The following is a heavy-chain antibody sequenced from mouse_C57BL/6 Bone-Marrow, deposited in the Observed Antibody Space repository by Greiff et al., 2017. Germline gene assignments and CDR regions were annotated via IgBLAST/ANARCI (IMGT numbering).Heavy chain of an antibody. Sequence: VPLQQSEAELVKPGASVKLSCTSSGFNLNDYYMHWVKQRTEPGLEWIGRIDPEDGETKYAPTFQGKATITADTTSNTAYLQLSSLTSEDTAVYYCAFYDYYYVDYWGQGTTLTVSS. CDR1: GFNLNDYY. CDR2: IDPEDGET. CDR3: AFYDYYYVDY. V-gene: IGHV14-2*01. J-gene: IGHJ2*01. D-gene: IGHD2-4*01.